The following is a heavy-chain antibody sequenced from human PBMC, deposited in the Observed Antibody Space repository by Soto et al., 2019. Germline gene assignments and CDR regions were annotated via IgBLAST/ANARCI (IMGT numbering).Heavy chain of an antibody. CDR2: IFPLVAMV. CDR3: AKEHGAAFKS. D-gene: IGHD1-26*01. V-gene: IGHV1-69*12. J-gene: IGHJ4*02. Sequence: QVHLVQSGAEMKKPGSSVKVSCNVSGGDLTNSGISWVRQAPGQGLEWMGGIFPLVAMVDYSQKFQGRVTITADESTNSAYMDLGSLRSEDTAVYYCAKEHGAAFKSWGQGTLVIVTS. CDR1: GGDLTNSG.